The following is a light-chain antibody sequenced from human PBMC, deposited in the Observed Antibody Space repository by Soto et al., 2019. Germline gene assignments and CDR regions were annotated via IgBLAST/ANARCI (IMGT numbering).Light chain of an antibody. Sequence: EIVLTQSPGTPSLSPGERATLSCRASQSVSNNYLAWYQQKPGQAPRLLIYGASNRATGIPDRFSGSGSGTDFTLTISRLEPEDFAVYYCQQYGSSGTLGQGTKVDIK. CDR1: QSVSNNY. CDR3: QQYGSSGT. CDR2: GAS. V-gene: IGKV3-20*01. J-gene: IGKJ1*01.